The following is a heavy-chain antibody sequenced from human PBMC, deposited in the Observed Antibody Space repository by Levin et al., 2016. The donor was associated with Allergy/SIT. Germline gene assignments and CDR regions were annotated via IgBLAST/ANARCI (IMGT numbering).Heavy chain of an antibody. CDR1: GYTFTGYY. D-gene: IGHD3-10*01. Sequence: ASVKVSCKASGYTFTGYYMHWVRQAPGQGLEWMGWINPNSGGTNYAQKFQGRVTMTRDTSISTAYMELSRLRSDDTAVYYCARVGGLLWFGELSEYNWFDPWGQGTLVTVSS. CDR3: ARVGGLLWFGELSEYNWFDP. J-gene: IGHJ5*02. V-gene: IGHV1-2*02. CDR2: INPNSGGT.